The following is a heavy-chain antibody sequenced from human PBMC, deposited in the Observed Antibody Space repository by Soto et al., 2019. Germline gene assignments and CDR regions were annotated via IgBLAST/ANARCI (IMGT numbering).Heavy chain of an antibody. CDR1: GGSISSYY. CDR3: ARDMGLLWFGELLPPAEGSGMDV. V-gene: IGHV4-59*01. J-gene: IGHJ6*01. Sequence: QVQLQESGPGLVKPSETLSLTCTVSGGSISSYYWSWIRQPPGKGLEWIGYIYYSGSTNYNPSLKSRVTISVDTSKNQFSLKLSSVTAADTAVYYCARDMGLLWFGELLPPAEGSGMDVW. D-gene: IGHD3-10*01. CDR2: IYYSGST.